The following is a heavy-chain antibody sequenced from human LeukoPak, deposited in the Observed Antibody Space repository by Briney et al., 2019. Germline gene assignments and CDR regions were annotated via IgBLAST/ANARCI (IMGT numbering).Heavy chain of an antibody. CDR1: GGSISSTTFY. D-gene: IGHD3-16*01. Sequence: SETLSLTCTVAGGSISSTTFYWGWIRQPPGKGLEWIASIHYSGSTYYNPSLKSRVTISVDTSKNQFSLKLSSVTAADTAVYYCARATYDYVWGSFMYYFDYWGQGTLVTVSS. CDR2: IHYSGST. J-gene: IGHJ4*02. CDR3: ARATYDYVWGSFMYYFDY. V-gene: IGHV4-39*01.